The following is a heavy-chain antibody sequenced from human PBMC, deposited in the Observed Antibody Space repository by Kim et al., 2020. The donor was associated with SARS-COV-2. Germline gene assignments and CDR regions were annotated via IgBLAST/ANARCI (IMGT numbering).Heavy chain of an antibody. J-gene: IGHJ3*02. CDR3: AKDGGSYYHAFDI. D-gene: IGHD1-26*01. V-gene: IGHV3-23*01. Sequence: YADSVNGRFTISRDNSKNTLYLQMNSLRAEDTAVYYCAKDGGSYYHAFDIWGQGTMVTVSS.